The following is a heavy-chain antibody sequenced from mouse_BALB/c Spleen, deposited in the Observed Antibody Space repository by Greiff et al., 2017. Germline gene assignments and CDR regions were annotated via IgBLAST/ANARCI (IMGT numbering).Heavy chain of an antibody. CDR2: IDPANGNT. D-gene: IGHD2-4*01. Sequence: EVQLQESGAELVKPGASVKLSCTASGFNIKDTYMHWVKQRPEQGLEWIGRIDPANGNTKYDPKFQGKATITADTSSNTAYLQLSSLTSEDTAVYYCVPRYYDYDGRFAYWGQGTLVTVSA. J-gene: IGHJ3*01. CDR1: GFNIKDTY. CDR3: VPRYYDYDGRFAY. V-gene: IGHV14-3*02.